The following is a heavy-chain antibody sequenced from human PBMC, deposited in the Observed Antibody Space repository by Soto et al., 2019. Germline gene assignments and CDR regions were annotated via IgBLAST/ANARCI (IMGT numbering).Heavy chain of an antibody. CDR1: GFTFSTYG. J-gene: IGHJ6*02. Sequence: QVQLVESGGGEVQPGRSLTISCAASGFTFSTYGMHWVRQTPGKVLEWVAVISYDGTNKFYSDSVKGRFTISRDNFKKTLTLQMNSLRADDTAVYSCAKDLQSYGDYDYYCYGMDVWGLGTRVTVSS. CDR3: AKDLQSYGDYDYYCYGMDV. D-gene: IGHD4-17*01. V-gene: IGHV3-30*18. CDR2: ISYDGTNK.